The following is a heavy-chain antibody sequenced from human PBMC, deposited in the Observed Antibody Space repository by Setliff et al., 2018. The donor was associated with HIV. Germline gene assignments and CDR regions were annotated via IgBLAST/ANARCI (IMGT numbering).Heavy chain of an antibody. D-gene: IGHD3-22*01. Sequence: ASVKVSCKPSGYTFSNYDINWVRQAAGQGLEWMGWMNPDSRNTGYTQRFEGRVTLTWDTSISTAYLELNHLKSDDTAVYYCARARTDYYDRRRRSHYYIDVWARGATVTVS. V-gene: IGHV1-8*02. CDR1: GYTFSNYD. CDR3: ARARTDYYDRRRRSHYYIDV. CDR2: MNPDSRNT. J-gene: IGHJ6*03.